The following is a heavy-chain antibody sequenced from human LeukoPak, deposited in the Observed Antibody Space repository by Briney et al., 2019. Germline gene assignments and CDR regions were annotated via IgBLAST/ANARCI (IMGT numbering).Heavy chain of an antibody. D-gene: IGHD3-22*01. CDR3: ARSGSGYSPVDY. Sequence: PSETLSLTCTVSGGSISSFYWSWIRQPPGKGLEWIGYISYSGSTNYNPSLNSRVTISVDTSKNQFSLKLSSVTAADTAVYYCARSGSGYSPVDYWGQGTLVTVSS. CDR1: GGSISSFY. J-gene: IGHJ4*02. V-gene: IGHV4-59*01. CDR2: ISYSGST.